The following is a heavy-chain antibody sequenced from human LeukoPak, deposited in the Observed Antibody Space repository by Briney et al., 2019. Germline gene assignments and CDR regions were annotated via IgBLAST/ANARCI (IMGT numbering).Heavy chain of an antibody. CDR1: RFTFSNYG. CDR3: AREVGTPQAFDI. D-gene: IGHD1-26*01. CDR2: INSRSSTI. V-gene: IGHV3-48*01. J-gene: IGHJ3*02. Sequence: PGGSLRLSCAASRFTFSNYGVNWVRQAPGKGLAWVSYINSRSSTIYYADSVRGRFTISRDNAKNSLYLQMNSLKAEDTAIYYCAREVGTPQAFDIWGQGTMVTVSS.